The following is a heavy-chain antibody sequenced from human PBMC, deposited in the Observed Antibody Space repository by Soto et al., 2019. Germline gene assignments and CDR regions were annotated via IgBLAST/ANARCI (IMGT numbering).Heavy chain of an antibody. Sequence: TLSLTCTVSGGSISSYYWSWIRQPPGKGLEWIGYIYYSGSTNYNPSLKSRVTISVDTSKNQFSLKLSSVPAADTAVYYCARGDCSSTSCYSIPDYWGQGTLVTVSS. J-gene: IGHJ4*02. CDR3: ARGDCSSTSCYSIPDY. V-gene: IGHV4-59*01. D-gene: IGHD2-2*01. CDR2: IYYSGST. CDR1: GGSISSYY.